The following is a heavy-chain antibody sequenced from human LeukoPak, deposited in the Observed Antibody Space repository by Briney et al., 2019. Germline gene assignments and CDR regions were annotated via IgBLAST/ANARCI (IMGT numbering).Heavy chain of an antibody. Sequence: GASVKVSCKASGYTFTSYYMRWVRQAPGQGLEWMGIINPSGGSTSYAQKFQGRVTMTRDTSTCTVYMELSSLRSEDTAVYYCARAPYMITIFGVGDRYYYMDVWGKGTTVTVSS. V-gene: IGHV1-46*01. J-gene: IGHJ6*03. CDR3: ARAPYMITIFGVGDRYYYMDV. CDR2: INPSGGST. D-gene: IGHD3-3*01. CDR1: GYTFTSYY.